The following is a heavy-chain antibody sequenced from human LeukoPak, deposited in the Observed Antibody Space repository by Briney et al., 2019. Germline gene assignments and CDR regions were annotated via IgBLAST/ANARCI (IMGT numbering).Heavy chain of an antibody. J-gene: IGHJ4*02. Sequence: GGSLRLACAASGFTFSSSPMSWVRQAPGKGLDWVSSISADGPTYYADSVKGRFTISRDNSKNTLYLQMNSLRGEDTAVYYCAKVSQWGNSRWYEGNWGQGTLVTVSS. CDR3: AKVSQWGNSRWYEGN. CDR1: GFTFSSSP. V-gene: IGHV3-23*01. CDR2: ISADGPT. D-gene: IGHD6-13*01.